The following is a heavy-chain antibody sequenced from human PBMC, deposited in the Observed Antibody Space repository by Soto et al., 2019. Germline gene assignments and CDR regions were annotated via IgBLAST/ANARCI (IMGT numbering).Heavy chain of an antibody. J-gene: IGHJ4*02. D-gene: IGHD6-6*01. CDR1: GYTFTGYY. Sequence: QMQLVQSGAEARKPGASVKVSCKTSGYTFTGYYLNWVRQAPGRGLEWVGWINPKTGDTNNAQKFQGRVTMTTDTSISTGYMELSGLKSDDTAVYYCVTGDHLVRWDQGTRVTVSS. CDR3: VTGDHLVR. CDR2: INPKTGDT. V-gene: IGHV1-2*02.